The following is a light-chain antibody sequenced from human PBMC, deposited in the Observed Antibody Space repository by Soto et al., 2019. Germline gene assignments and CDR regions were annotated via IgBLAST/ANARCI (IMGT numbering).Light chain of an antibody. J-gene: IGLJ3*02. CDR2: EVT. CDR1: SSDVGVYDY. Sequence: QSALTQPASVSGSPGQSITISCTGTSSDVGVYDYVSWYQQHPGKAPKLIISEVTNRPSGVSDRFSGSKSGNTASLTISGLQADDEADYYCSPYTTSTTWVFGGGTKLTVL. V-gene: IGLV2-14*01. CDR3: SPYTTSTTWV.